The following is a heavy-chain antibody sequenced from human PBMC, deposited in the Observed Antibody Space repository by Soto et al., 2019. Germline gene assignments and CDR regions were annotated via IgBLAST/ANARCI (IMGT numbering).Heavy chain of an antibody. D-gene: IGHD6-13*01. V-gene: IGHV3-21*01. CDR1: GFTFSSYS. CDR2: ISSSSSYI. Sequence: PGGSLRLSCAASGFTFSSYSMNWVRQAPGKGLEWVSSISSSSSYIYYADSVKGRFTISRDNAKNSLYLQTNSLRAEDTAVYYCARALAARYYYYGMDVWGQGTTVTVS. J-gene: IGHJ6*02. CDR3: ARALAARYYYYGMDV.